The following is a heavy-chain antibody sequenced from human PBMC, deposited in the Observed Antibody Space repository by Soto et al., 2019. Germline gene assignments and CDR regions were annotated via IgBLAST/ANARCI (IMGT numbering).Heavy chain of an antibody. CDR1: GYTFTSYG. CDR2: ISPLKGRT. D-gene: IGHD4-17*01. Sequence: QVQLVQSGPDLKRPGASMKVSCKASGYTFTSYGISWVRQAPEQGFERMAWISPLKGRTQYSQKAQGRVTLSTDTSSNTAYMEMTTLRVDDTAVYYCAMDYGDRPEYFKHWGQGTLVTVS. V-gene: IGHV1-18*04. J-gene: IGHJ1*01. CDR3: AMDYGDRPEYFKH.